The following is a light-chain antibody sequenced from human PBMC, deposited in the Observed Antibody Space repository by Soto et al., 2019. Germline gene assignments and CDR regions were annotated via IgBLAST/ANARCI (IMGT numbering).Light chain of an antibody. CDR2: NPS. CDR3: QQYDNWPLT. J-gene: IGKJ4*01. V-gene: IGKV3-15*01. Sequence: EIVMTQSPATLSVSPGERATHSCRASQSVSSNLAWYQQKPGQAPKLLIYNPSTRATGIPARFSGSGSGTEFTLTISSLQSEDFAIYYCQQYDNWPLTFGGGTKVNIK. CDR1: QSVSSN.